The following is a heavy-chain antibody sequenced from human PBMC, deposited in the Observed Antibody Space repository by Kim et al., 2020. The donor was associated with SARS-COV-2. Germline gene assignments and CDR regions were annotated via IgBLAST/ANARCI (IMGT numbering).Heavy chain of an antibody. V-gene: IGHV3-48*03. CDR2: ISSSGSTI. D-gene: IGHD6-13*01. CDR3: ARDRGEQQLDWFDP. Sequence: GGSLRLSCAASGFTFSSYEMNWVRKAPGKGLEWVSYISSSGSTIYYADSVKGRFTISRDNAKNSLYLQMNSLRAEDTAVYYCARDRGEQQLDWFDPWGQGTLVTVSS. CDR1: GFTFSSYE. J-gene: IGHJ5*02.